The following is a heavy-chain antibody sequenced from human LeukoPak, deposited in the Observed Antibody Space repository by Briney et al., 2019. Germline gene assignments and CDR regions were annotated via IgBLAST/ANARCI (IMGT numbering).Heavy chain of an antibody. CDR2: IYHSGST. D-gene: IGHD3-3*01. CDR1: GGSISSGGYS. J-gene: IGHJ4*02. Sequence: NPSETLSLTCAVSGGSISSGGYSWSWIRQPPGKGLEWIGYIYHSGSTYYNPSLKSRVTISVYRSKNQFSLKLSSVTAADTAVYYCARENTIFGVDYWGQGTLVTVS. CDR3: ARENTIFGVDY. V-gene: IGHV4-30-2*01.